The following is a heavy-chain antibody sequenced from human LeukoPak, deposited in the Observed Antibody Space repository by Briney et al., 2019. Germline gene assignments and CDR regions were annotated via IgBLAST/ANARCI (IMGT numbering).Heavy chain of an antibody. V-gene: IGHV4-34*01. CDR1: GGSFSGYY. D-gene: IGHD1-1*01. J-gene: IGHJ6*03. CDR2: INHSGST. CDR3: ARTTTLPYYYYYYMDV. Sequence: SETLSLTCAVYGGSFSGYYWSWIRQPPGKGLEWIGEINHSGSTNYNPSLKSRVTISVDTSKNQFSLKLSSVTAADTAVYYCARTTTLPYYYYYYMDVWGKGTTVTVCS.